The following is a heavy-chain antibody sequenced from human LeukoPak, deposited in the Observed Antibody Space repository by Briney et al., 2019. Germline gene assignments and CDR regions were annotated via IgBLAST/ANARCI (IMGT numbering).Heavy chain of an antibody. J-gene: IGHJ5*02. CDR3: ARRAQGYYDSSGYLNWFDP. CDR2: IYYSGST. Sequence: SETLSLTCTVPGGSMSSFYWSWLRQPPGKGLEWIGYIYYSGSTNYNPSLKSRVTISVDTSKNQFSLKLSSVTAADTAVYYCARRAQGYYDSSGYLNWFDPWGQGTLVTVSP. CDR1: GGSMSSFY. V-gene: IGHV4-59*08. D-gene: IGHD3-22*01.